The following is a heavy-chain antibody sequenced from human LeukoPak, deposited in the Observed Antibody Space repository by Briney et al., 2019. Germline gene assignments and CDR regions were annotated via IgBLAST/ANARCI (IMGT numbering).Heavy chain of an antibody. Sequence: SETLSLTCTVSGGSISSYYWSWIRQPPGKGLEWIGYIYYSGSTNYNPSLKSRVTISVDTSKNQFSLKLSSVTAADTAVYYCARTNLIRGYSGPTSYGMDVWGQGTTVTVSS. CDR3: ARTNLIRGYSGPTSYGMDV. CDR2: IYYSGST. V-gene: IGHV4-59*01. J-gene: IGHJ6*02. CDR1: GGSISSYY. D-gene: IGHD5-12*01.